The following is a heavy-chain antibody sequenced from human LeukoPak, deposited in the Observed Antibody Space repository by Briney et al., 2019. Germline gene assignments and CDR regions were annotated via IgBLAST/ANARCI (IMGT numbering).Heavy chain of an antibody. CDR3: ARVVITFGGTYYFDY. D-gene: IGHD3-16*01. CDR1: GGSISSYY. CDR2: IYYSGST. V-gene: IGHV4-59*01. Sequence: SETLSLTCTVSGGSISSYYWSWIRQPPGKGLEWIGYIYYSGSTNYNPSLKSRVTISVDTSKNQFSLKLMSVTAADTAVYYCARVVITFGGTYYFDYWGQGSLVTVSS. J-gene: IGHJ4*02.